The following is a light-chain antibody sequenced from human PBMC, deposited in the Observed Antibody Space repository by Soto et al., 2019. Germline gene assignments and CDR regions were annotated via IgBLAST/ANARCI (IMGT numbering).Light chain of an antibody. CDR2: EVS. CDR1: SSDFGGYNY. V-gene: IGLV2-8*01. J-gene: IGLJ2*01. Sequence: QSVLTQPPSASGSPGQSVAVSCTGTSSDFGGYNYVSWYQQHPGKAPKLLIFEVSRRPSGVPDRFSGSKSGNTASLTVSGLQAEDEADYYCSSYAGNTVIFGGGTQLTVL. CDR3: SSYAGNTVI.